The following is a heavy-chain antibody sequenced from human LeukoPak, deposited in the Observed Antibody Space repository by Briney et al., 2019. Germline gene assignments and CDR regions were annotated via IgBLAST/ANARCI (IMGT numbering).Heavy chain of an antibody. D-gene: IGHD6-13*01. CDR1: GGSISSYY. Sequence: KPSETLSLTCTVSGGSISSYYWSWIRQPPGKGLGWIGYIYYSGSTNYNPSLKSRVTISVDTSKNQFSLKLSSVTAADTAVYYCARGIAAAGLGYYYYYMDVWGKGTTVTVSS. CDR3: ARGIAAAGLGYYYYYMDV. CDR2: IYYSGST. V-gene: IGHV4-59*12. J-gene: IGHJ6*03.